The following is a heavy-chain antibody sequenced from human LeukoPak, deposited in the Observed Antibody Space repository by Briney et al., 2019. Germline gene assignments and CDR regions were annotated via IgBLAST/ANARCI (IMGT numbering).Heavy chain of an antibody. D-gene: IGHD2-8*01. CDR2: ISDSGGST. CDR3: AKDTSIGRYCTNGVCSPFDY. CDR1: GFTFNDYY. Sequence: GGSLRLSCAASGFTFNDYYMSWVRQAPGKGLEWVSAISDSGGSTYDADSVKGRFTISRDNSKNTLYLQMNSLRAEDTAVYYCAKDTSIGRYCTNGVCSPFDYWGQGTLVTVSS. V-gene: IGHV3-23*01. J-gene: IGHJ4*02.